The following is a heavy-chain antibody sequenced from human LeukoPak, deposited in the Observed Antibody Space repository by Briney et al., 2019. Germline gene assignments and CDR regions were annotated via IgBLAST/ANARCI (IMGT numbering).Heavy chain of an antibody. Sequence: GGSLRLSCAASGFTFSNYEMNWVRQAPGRGLEWVSFIYADGNTYYADSVKGRFTISRDISKNAVYLQMNSLRAEDTAVYYCARDSYGDANFDSWGQGTLVTVSS. D-gene: IGHD4-17*01. J-gene: IGHJ4*02. V-gene: IGHV3-53*01. CDR2: IYADGNT. CDR1: GFTFSNYE. CDR3: ARDSYGDANFDS.